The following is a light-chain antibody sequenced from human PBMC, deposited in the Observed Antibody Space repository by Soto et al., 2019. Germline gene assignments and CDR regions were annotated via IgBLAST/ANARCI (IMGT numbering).Light chain of an antibody. Sequence: QSALTQPPSVSGAPGQRVTISCTGNSSNIGAGYDVQWYQQLPGTAPKLLIYGNNNRPSGVPDRFSGSKSGTSASLAITGLQAEDEADYSCQSYDSSLTGSYVFGTGTKVTV. V-gene: IGLV1-40*01. CDR3: QSYDSSLTGSYV. CDR2: GNN. J-gene: IGLJ1*01. CDR1: SSNIGAGYD.